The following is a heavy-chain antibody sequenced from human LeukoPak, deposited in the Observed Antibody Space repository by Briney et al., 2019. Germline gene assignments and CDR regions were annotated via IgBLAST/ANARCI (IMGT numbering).Heavy chain of an antibody. CDR3: ARAHNWKYGSFDF. CDR1: GFTFSSYS. Sequence: PGGSLRLSCAASGFTFSSYSMNWVRQAPGKGLEWVSCVSSSSSYIYYADSVKGRFTISRDNAKNSLYLQMNSLRAEDTAVYYCARAHNWKYGSFDFWGQGTLVTVSS. J-gene: IGHJ4*02. D-gene: IGHD1-7*01. V-gene: IGHV3-21*01. CDR2: VSSSSSYI.